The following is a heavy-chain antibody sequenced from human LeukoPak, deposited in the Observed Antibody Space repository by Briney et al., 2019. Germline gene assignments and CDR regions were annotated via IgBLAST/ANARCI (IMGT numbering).Heavy chain of an antibody. V-gene: IGHV4-34*01. CDR2: INHSGST. CDR1: GGSFSGCY. CDR3: ARGSYPPLLRYFDWKGRNYYYGMDV. D-gene: IGHD3-9*01. J-gene: IGHJ6*02. Sequence: SETLSLTCAVYGGSFSGCYWSWIRQPPGKGLEWIGGINHSGSTNYNPSLKSRVTISVDTSKNQFSLKLSSVTAADTAVYYCARGSYPPLLRYFDWKGRNYYYGMDVWGQGTTVTVSS.